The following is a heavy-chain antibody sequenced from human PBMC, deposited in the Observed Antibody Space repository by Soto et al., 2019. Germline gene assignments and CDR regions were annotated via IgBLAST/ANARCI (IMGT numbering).Heavy chain of an antibody. V-gene: IGHV3-11*01. CDR1: GFTFGDRY. D-gene: IGHD4-17*01. J-gene: IGHJ6*02. Sequence: QGQLVESGGDLVRPGGPLRLSCATSGFTFGDRYMSWIRQAPGKGLEWVSYISSSGFTIYYADSVKGRFTISRDNANDSLYLQMNSLRAEDTAVYYCARNTKSAAGADYYGLDVWGHGTTVIVSS. CDR3: ARNTKSAAGADYYGLDV. CDR2: ISSSGFTI.